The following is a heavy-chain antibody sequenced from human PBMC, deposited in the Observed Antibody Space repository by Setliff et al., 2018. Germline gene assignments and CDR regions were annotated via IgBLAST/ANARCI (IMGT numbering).Heavy chain of an antibody. D-gene: IGHD6-13*01. V-gene: IGHV4-4*08. CDR1: GGSISSYY. J-gene: IGHJ5*02. CDR3: ARDPASPAAAGGWFDP. CDR2: IYTSGST. Sequence: SETLSLTCTVSGGSISSYYWSWIRQPPGKGLEWIGYIYTSGSTNYNPSLKSRVTISVDTSKNQFPLKLSSVTAADTAVYYCARDPASPAAAGGWFDPWGQGTLVTVSS.